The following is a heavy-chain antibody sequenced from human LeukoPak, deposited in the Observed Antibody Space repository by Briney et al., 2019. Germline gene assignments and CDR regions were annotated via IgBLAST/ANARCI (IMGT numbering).Heavy chain of an antibody. D-gene: IGHD3-9*01. V-gene: IGHV4-39*07. CDR3: ARISAGYYYVGY. Sequence: SETLSLTCSVSGGSISHNSYYWGWIRQPPGKGLECIGTIYYSGSTYYSPSLKSRVTISVDTSKNQLSLKLNSVTAADTAVYYCARISAGYYYVGYWGQGTLVTVSS. CDR2: IYYSGST. CDR1: GGSISHNSYY. J-gene: IGHJ4*02.